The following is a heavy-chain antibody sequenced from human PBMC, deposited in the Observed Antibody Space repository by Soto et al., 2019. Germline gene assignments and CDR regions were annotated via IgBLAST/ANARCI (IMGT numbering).Heavy chain of an antibody. CDR1: GYSVASNSAA. V-gene: IGHV6-1*01. J-gene: IGHJ4*02. CDR3: ARGDQGFDY. Sequence: PSHSLSLTCAISGYSVASNSAAWNWIRQCPSRGVEWLGRTYYRSKWFNNYALSVKSRITINPDTSKNQFSLQLNSVTREETAVYYCARGDQGFDYWGQGTLVTVSS. D-gene: IGHD3-16*01. CDR2: TYYRSKWFN.